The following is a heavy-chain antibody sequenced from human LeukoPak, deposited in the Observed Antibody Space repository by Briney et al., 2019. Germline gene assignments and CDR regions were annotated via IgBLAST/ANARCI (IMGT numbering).Heavy chain of an antibody. CDR2: INHSGST. CDR3: ARFLVERLYYDPKYYFDY. V-gene: IGHV4-34*01. Sequence: SETLSLTCAVYGGSFSGYYWSWIRQPPGKGLEWIGEINHSGSTNYNPSLKSRVTISVDTSKNQFSLKLSSVTAADTAVCYCARFLVERLYYDPKYYFDYWGQGTLVTVSS. J-gene: IGHJ4*02. D-gene: IGHD3-22*01. CDR1: GGSFSGYY.